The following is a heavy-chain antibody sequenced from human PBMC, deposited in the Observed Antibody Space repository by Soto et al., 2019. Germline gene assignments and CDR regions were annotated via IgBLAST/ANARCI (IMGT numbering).Heavy chain of an antibody. D-gene: IGHD2-2*01. CDR1: GGSISSGGYS. CDR3: ARAGNGYCISTSCPFGWFDP. J-gene: IGHJ5*02. CDR2: IYHSGST. V-gene: IGHV4-30-2*01. Sequence: SETLSLTCAVSGGSISSGGYSWSWIRQPPGKGLEWIGYIYHSGSTYYNPSLKSRVTISVDRSKNQFSLKLSSVTAADTAVYYCARAGNGYCISTSCPFGWFDPWGQGTLVTVSS.